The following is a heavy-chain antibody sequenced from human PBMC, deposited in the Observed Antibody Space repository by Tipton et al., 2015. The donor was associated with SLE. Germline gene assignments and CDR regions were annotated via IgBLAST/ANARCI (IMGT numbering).Heavy chain of an antibody. CDR3: ARRGDYPALRHSGYYIDV. Sequence: QLVQSGAELKKPGESLKISCRATGYNFGNHWIAWVRQRPGKGLEWMGIIYPDDSEARYNPSFQGHVTISGDTSINTAHLHWSSLEASDTATYYCARRGDYPALRHSGYYIDVWGSGTTVTVSS. V-gene: IGHV5-51*03. CDR2: IYPDDSEA. J-gene: IGHJ6*03. D-gene: IGHD3-10*01. CDR1: GYNFGNHW.